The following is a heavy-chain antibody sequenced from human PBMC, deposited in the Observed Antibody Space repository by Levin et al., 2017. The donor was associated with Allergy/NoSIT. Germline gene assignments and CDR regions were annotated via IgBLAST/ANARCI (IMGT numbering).Heavy chain of an antibody. CDR3: VRLGYCSDGSCYVVDY. CDR2: IDPADSYT. J-gene: IGHJ4*02. CDR1: GYSFTSYW. Sequence: ASVKVSCKSSGYSFTSYWISWVRQMPGKGLEWMGRIDPADSYTNYSPSFQGHVTISADKSITTAYLQWSSLEASDTAMYYCVRLGYCSDGSCYVVDYWGQGTLVTVSS. D-gene: IGHD2-15*01. V-gene: IGHV5-10-1*01.